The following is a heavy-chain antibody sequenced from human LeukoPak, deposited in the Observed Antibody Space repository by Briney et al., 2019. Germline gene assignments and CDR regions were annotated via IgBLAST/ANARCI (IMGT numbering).Heavy chain of an antibody. CDR3: AKSSSWYDFDY. CDR2: IYSGGST. CDR1: GFTFSSYS. D-gene: IGHD6-13*01. V-gene: IGHV3-53*01. J-gene: IGHJ4*02. Sequence: GGSLRLSCAASGFTFSSYSMNWVRQAPGKGLEWVSVIYSGGSTYYADSVKGRFTISRDNSKNTLYLQMNSLRAEDTAVYYCAKSSSWYDFDYWGQGTLVTVSS.